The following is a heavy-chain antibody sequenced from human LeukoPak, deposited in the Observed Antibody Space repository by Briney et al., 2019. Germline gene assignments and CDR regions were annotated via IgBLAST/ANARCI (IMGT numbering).Heavy chain of an antibody. CDR3: ATDYGDYVGYFDY. D-gene: IGHD4-17*01. CDR1: GYTFTSYD. CDR2: MNPNSGNT. V-gene: IGHV1-8*01. J-gene: IGHJ4*02. Sequence: GASVKVSCKASGYTFTSYDINWVRQATGQGLEWMGWMNPNSGNTGYAQKFQGRVTMTRNTSISTAYMELSSLRSEDTAVYYCATDYGDYVGYFDYWGQGTLVTVSS.